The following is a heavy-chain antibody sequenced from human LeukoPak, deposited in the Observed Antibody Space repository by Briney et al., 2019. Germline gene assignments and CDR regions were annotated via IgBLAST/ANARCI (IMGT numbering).Heavy chain of an antibody. CDR1: GFTVSNSY. CDR2: IYGGGTT. Sequence: TGGSLRLSFAASGFTVSNSYMNWVRQAPGKVLEWVSAIYGGGTTYYADSVKGRFTISRDTSKNTLYLQMNSLRAEDTAVYYCARDPQINAFDIWGQGTMVTVSS. J-gene: IGHJ3*02. CDR3: ARDPQINAFDI. V-gene: IGHV3-66*01.